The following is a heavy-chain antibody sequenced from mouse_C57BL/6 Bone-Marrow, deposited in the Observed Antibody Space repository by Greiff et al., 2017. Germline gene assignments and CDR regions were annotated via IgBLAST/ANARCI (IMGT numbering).Heavy chain of an antibody. CDR3: ARTYDYDDYTMDY. CDR2: MHPNGGSP. J-gene: IGHJ4*01. V-gene: IGHV1-64*01. CDR1: GYTFTNYW. D-gene: IGHD2-4*01. Sequence: VQLQQPGAELVKPGASVKLSCKASGYTFTNYWMHWVKQRPGQGLEWIGMMHPNGGSPDYNEKFKRAAALSVDKTSRTAYMELSSLTSEDSAVYYCARTYDYDDYTMDYWGQGTSVTVSS.